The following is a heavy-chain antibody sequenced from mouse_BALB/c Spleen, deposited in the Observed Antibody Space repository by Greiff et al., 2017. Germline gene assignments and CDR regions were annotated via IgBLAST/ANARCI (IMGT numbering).Heavy chain of an antibody. Sequence: EVQLVESGGGLVKPGGSLKLSCAASGFTFSSYTMSWVRQTPEKRLEWVATISSGGSYTYYPDSVKGRFTISRDNAKNTLYLQMSSLKSEDTAMYYCTRVHDYDWYFDVWGAGTTVTVSS. V-gene: IGHV5-6-4*01. J-gene: IGHJ1*01. CDR3: TRVHDYDWYFDV. D-gene: IGHD2-4*01. CDR1: GFTFSSYT. CDR2: ISSGGSYT.